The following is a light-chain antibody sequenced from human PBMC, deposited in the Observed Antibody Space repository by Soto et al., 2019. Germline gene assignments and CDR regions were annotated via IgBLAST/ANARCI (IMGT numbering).Light chain of an antibody. V-gene: IGLV2-8*01. CDR2: EVS. CDR1: SSDIGAYIY. CDR3: TSYTSSSTLRV. J-gene: IGLJ3*02. Sequence: QSVLTQPPSASGSPGQSVTISCTGTSSDIGAYIYVSWYQQHPGKAPKLMISEVSRRPSGVPERFSGSKSGNTASLTISGLQAEDEADYYCTSYTSSSTLRVFGGGTKVTVL.